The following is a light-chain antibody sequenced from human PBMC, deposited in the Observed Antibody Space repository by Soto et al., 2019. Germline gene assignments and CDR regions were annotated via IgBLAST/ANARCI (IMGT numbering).Light chain of an antibody. J-gene: IGKJ5*01. CDR3: QQYNNWPPIT. Sequence: EIVMTQSPVTLSVPPGERATLSCRASQSVSSNLAWYQQKPGQAPRLLIYGASTRATGIAARFSGSGSGTEFTLTISSLQSEDFAIYYCQQYNNWPPITFGQGTRLENK. CDR1: QSVSSN. CDR2: GAS. V-gene: IGKV3-15*01.